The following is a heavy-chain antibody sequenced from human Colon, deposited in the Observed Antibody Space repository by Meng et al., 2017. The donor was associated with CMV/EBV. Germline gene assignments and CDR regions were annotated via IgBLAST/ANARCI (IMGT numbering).Heavy chain of an antibody. J-gene: IGHJ3*02. Sequence: SETLSLTCTVSGYSISSGYYWGCIRQPPGKGLGWIGSIYHSGSTYYNPSLKSRVTISVDTSKNQFSLKLSYVTAADTAVYYCARVRITIIVVDTNAFDIWGQGTMVTVSS. CDR3: ARVRITIIVVDTNAFDI. CDR1: GYSISSGYY. CDR2: IYHSGST. D-gene: IGHD3-22*01. V-gene: IGHV4-38-2*02.